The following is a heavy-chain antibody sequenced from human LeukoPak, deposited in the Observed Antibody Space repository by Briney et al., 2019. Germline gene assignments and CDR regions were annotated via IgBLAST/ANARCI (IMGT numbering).Heavy chain of an antibody. V-gene: IGHV3-23*01. D-gene: IGHD3-10*01. CDR1: GFTFSSYA. Sequence: GGSLRLSCAASGFTFSSYAMSWVRQAPGKGLEWVSAISGSGGSTYYADSVKGRFTISRDNSKDTPYLQMNSLRAEDTAVYYCANQNGYYYGSGRLIDYWGQGTLVTVSS. J-gene: IGHJ4*02. CDR3: ANQNGYYYGSGRLIDY. CDR2: ISGSGGST.